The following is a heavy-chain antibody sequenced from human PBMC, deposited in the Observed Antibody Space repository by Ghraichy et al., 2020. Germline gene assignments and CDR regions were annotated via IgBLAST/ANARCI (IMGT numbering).Heavy chain of an antibody. CDR2: INHSGST. CDR1: GGSFSGYY. V-gene: IGHV4-34*01. Sequence: SETLSLTCAVYGGSFSGYYWSWIRQPPGKGLEWIGEINHSGSTNYNPSLKSRVTISVDTSKNQFSLKLSSVTAADTAVYYCARGQTEWLLHYYYYYGMDVWGQGTTVTVSS. J-gene: IGHJ6*02. CDR3: ARGQTEWLLHYYYYYGMDV. D-gene: IGHD3-3*01.